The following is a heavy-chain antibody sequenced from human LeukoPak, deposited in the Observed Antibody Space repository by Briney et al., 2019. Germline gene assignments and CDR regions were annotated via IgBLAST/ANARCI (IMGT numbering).Heavy chain of an antibody. CDR2: ISQPGSGK. V-gene: IGHV3-7*01. CDR3: ARTASGLFDL. J-gene: IGHJ3*01. CDR1: GFNTSTYW. D-gene: IGHD3-10*01. Sequence: GGSLRLSCAASGFNTSTYWMSWVRQTPGKGLEWVANISQPGSGKYHVDSVKGRFTISRDNAKNSLYLQMDSLRPDDTAVYYCARTASGLFDLWGQGTLVVVSS.